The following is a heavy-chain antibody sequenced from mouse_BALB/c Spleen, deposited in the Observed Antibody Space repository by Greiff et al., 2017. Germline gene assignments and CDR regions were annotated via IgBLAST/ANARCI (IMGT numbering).Heavy chain of an antibody. J-gene: IGHJ4*01. CDR3: RSWDYAMDY. V-gene: IGHV1S22*01. Sequence: LQQPGSELVRPGASVKLSCKASGYTFTSYWMHWVKQRPGQGLEWIGNIYPGSGSTNYDEKFKSKATLTVDTSSSTAYMQLSSLTSEDSAVYYCRSWDYAMDYWGQGTSGTVSS. CDR1: GYTFTSYW. D-gene: IGHD4-1*01. CDR2: IYPGSGST.